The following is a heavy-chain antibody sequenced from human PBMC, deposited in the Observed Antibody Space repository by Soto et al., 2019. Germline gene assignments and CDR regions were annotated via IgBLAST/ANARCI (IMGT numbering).Heavy chain of an antibody. CDR2: VSASGEKT. V-gene: IGHV3-23*01. D-gene: IGHD3-10*01. J-gene: IGHJ4*02. Sequence: DVQLLESGGDFVQPGGSLRLSCVGSGFTFRSYAMTWVRQAPGKGLEWVSTVSASGEKTYFADSVKGRFTIARDNSKNTLNLQMDSLRVEDTAAYYCAKERAHRFLPPFGWRDHFDGWGQGALLTVSS. CDR3: AKERAHRFLPPFGWRDHFDG. CDR1: GFTFRSYA.